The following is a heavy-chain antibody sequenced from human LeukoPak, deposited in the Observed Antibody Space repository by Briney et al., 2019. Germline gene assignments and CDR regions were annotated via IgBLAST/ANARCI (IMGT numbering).Heavy chain of an antibody. J-gene: IGHJ4*02. V-gene: IGHV4-34*01. Sequence: SETLSLTCAVYGGSFSGYYWSWIRQPPGKGLEWIGEINHSGSTNYNPSLKSRVTISVDTSKNQFSLKLSSVTAADTAVYYCARIEHTMIALDYWGQGTLVTVSS. CDR3: ARIEHTMIALDY. CDR2: INHSGST. D-gene: IGHD3-22*01. CDR1: GGSFSGYY.